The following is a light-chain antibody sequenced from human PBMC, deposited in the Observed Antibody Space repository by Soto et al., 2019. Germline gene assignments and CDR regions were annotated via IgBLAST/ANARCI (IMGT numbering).Light chain of an antibody. J-gene: IGKJ1*01. CDR1: QTGNNNY. CDR3: QHYGYSQWT. Sequence: IVLTQSLGTLSLSPGERATLSCRASQTGNNNYLAWYQHKSGQAPRLLIYGVYTRASGIPDRFSGSGSGTEFTLTITRLEPEDSEVYFCQHYGYSQWTFGQGTKVDIK. CDR2: GVY. V-gene: IGKV3-20*01.